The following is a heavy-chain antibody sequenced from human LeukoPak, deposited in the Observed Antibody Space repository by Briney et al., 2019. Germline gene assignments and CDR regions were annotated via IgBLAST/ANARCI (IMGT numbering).Heavy chain of an antibody. Sequence: GGSLRLSCAASGFTFSSYEINWGREAPGEGLEWVSDISRSGSSRYYAVSVKRRFTITRHNDKHPLYLQMNSLRPEDTAVYYCARDLTLWDQDYGGQEPLDTVSS. CDR2: ISRSGSSR. V-gene: IGHV3-48*03. J-gene: IGHJ4*02. CDR3: ARDLTLWDQDY. D-gene: IGHD1-26*01. CDR1: GFTFSSYE.